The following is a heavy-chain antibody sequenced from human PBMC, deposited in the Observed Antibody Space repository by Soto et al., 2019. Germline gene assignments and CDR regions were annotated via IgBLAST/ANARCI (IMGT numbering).Heavy chain of an antibody. CDR3: ARLAVTYYDILTGPRPYYGMDV. CDR1: GCSISSSSYY. V-gene: IGHV4-39*01. J-gene: IGHJ6*02. CDR2: IYYSGST. D-gene: IGHD3-9*01. Sequence: PSETLSLTCTVSGCSISSSSYYWGWIRQPPGKGLEWLGCIYYSGSTYYNPSLKSRVTITVDTSNNQFSLKLSSVTAADTAVYYGARLAVTYYDILTGPRPYYGMDVWGQGTTVTVS.